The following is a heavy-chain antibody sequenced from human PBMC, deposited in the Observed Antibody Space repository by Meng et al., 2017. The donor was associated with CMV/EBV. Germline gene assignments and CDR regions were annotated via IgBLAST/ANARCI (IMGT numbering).Heavy chain of an antibody. J-gene: IGHJ4*02. D-gene: IGHD3-10*01. Sequence: VQRVRTGREVQKPGAQVTGSGKAFGHTFTSYGISWVRQAPEQGLEWMGWISAYNGNTNYAQKLQGRVTMTTDTSTSTAYMELRSLRSDDTAVYYCARAGLQLLWFGELNAMRRYYFDYWGQGTLVTVSS. CDR2: ISAYNGNT. V-gene: IGHV1-18*01. CDR3: ARAGLQLLWFGELNAMRRYYFDY. CDR1: GHTFTSYG.